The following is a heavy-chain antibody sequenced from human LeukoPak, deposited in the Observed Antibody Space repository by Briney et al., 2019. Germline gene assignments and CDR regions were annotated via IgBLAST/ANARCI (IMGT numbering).Heavy chain of an antibody. J-gene: IGHJ4*02. CDR3: ARGAARPSYFDY. CDR1: GYTFTSYA. CDR2: INAGNGNT. V-gene: IGHV1-3*01. D-gene: IGHD6-6*01. Sequence: VSVKVSCKASGYTFTSYAMHWVRQAPGQRLEWMGWINAGNGNTKYSQKFQGRVTITRDTSASTAYMELSSLRSEDTAVYYCARGAARPSYFDYWGQGTLVTVSS.